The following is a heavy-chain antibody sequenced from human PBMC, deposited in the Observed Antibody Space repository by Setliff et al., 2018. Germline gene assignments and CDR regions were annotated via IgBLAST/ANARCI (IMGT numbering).Heavy chain of an antibody. V-gene: IGHV1-18*01. J-gene: IGHJ3*01. D-gene: IGHD1-26*01. Sequence: ASVKVSCKASGYTFASYGFSWVRQAPGQGLEWMGRISVYNGNTNYGQKYQGRVAMTTDTSTNTVYMELRSLRSDDTAVYFCVREYSGGGLTWGQGTMVT. CDR2: ISVYNGNT. CDR1: GYTFASYG. CDR3: VREYSGGGLT.